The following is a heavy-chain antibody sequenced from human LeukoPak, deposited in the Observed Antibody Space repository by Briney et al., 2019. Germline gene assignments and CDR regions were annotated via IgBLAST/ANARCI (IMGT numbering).Heavy chain of an antibody. Sequence: SVKVSCKASGYTFTAYYVHWVRQAPGQGLEWMGRIILILGIANYAQKFQDRVTIIADKSTSTAYMELSSLRSEDTAVYYCARDLGGFIAAAGNEYFHHWGQGTLVTVSS. J-gene: IGHJ1*01. CDR1: GYTFTAYY. V-gene: IGHV1-69*04. D-gene: IGHD6-13*01. CDR3: ARDLGGFIAAAGNEYFHH. CDR2: IILILGIA.